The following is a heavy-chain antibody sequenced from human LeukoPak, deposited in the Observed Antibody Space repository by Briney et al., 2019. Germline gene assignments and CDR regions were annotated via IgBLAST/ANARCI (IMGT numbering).Heavy chain of an antibody. D-gene: IGHD3-10*01. V-gene: IGHV4-59*01. CDR2: IYYSGST. CDR3: TRDPGYMDV. CDR1: GGSISSYY. Sequence: PSETLSLTCTVSGGSISSYYWSWIRQPPGKGLEWIGYIYYSGSTNYNPSLKSRVTISVDTSKNQFSRKLSSVTAADTAVYYCTRDPGYMDVWGKGTTVTVSS. J-gene: IGHJ6*03.